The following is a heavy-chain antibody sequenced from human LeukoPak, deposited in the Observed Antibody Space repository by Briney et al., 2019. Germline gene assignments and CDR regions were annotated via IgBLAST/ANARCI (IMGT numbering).Heavy chain of an antibody. Sequence: QPGGSLRLSCAASGFTFRSNEMNWVRQAPGKGLEWLSYISSSGSTIHYVDSVKGRFTISRDNAKNSLFLQMNSLSAEDTAVYYCASGVHYTSGWIDIWGQGTMVTVSS. J-gene: IGHJ3*02. CDR2: ISSSGSTI. CDR1: GFTFRSNE. V-gene: IGHV3-48*03. CDR3: ASGVHYTSGWIDI. D-gene: IGHD2-8*01.